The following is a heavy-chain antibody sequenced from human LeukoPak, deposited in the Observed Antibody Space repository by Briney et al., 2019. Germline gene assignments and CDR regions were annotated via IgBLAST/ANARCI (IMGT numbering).Heavy chain of an antibody. CDR3: VRGNYDDRGYSNTFDI. D-gene: IGHD3-22*01. Sequence: SGTLSLTCTVSGASISISYWSWIRQPPGKRPEWIGFIYYNGNTNSNPSLKSRVTILVDRSKNQFSLKLNSVTAADTAMYYCVRGNYDDRGYSNTFDIWGQGTMVTVSS. CDR2: IYYNGNT. V-gene: IGHV4-59*01. CDR1: GASISISY. J-gene: IGHJ3*02.